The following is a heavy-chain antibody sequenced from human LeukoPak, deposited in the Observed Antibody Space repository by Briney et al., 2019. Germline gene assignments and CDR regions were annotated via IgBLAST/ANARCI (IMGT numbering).Heavy chain of an antibody. D-gene: IGHD5-24*01. CDR1: GGSISSSSYF. CDR2: VFYTGDT. Sequence: SETLSLTCTVSGGSISSSSYFWGWIRQPPEKGLEWIGSVFYTGDTYYSPSLKSRVTLSVDTSKNHFSLRLTSVTAADAAVYYCARVLRDGHNDPFDNWGQGTLVTVSS. J-gene: IGHJ3*02. V-gene: IGHV4-39*01. CDR3: ARVLRDGHNDPFDN.